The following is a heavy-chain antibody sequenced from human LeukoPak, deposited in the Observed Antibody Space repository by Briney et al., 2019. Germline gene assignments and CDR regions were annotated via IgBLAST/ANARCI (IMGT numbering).Heavy chain of an antibody. Sequence: SETLSLTCTVSGGSISSYYLSWIRQPAGKGLEWIGRIYSSGTNYNPSLKSRVTMSADTSRNQVSLTLSSVTAADTAVYYCARDSGTTGEVKFDPWGQGTLVTVSP. CDR2: IYSSGT. CDR3: ARDSGTTGEVKFDP. D-gene: IGHD3-10*01. J-gene: IGHJ5*02. V-gene: IGHV4-4*07. CDR1: GGSISSYY.